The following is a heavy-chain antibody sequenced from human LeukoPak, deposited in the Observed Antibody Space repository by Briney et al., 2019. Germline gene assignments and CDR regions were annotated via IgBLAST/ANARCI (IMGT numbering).Heavy chain of an antibody. Sequence: EASVKVSCKASGYTFTNYYMHWVRQAPGQGLEWMGWINPNSGGTNYAQKFQGRVTMTRDTSISTAYMELSRLRSDDTAVYYCARELRDGYNYRHYYYYMDVWGKGTTVTVSS. J-gene: IGHJ6*03. CDR1: GYTFTNYY. CDR3: ARELRDGYNYRHYYYYMDV. CDR2: INPNSGGT. V-gene: IGHV1-2*02. D-gene: IGHD5-24*01.